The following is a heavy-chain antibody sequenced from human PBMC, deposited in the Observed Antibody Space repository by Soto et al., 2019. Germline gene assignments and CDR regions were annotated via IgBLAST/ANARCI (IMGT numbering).Heavy chain of an antibody. J-gene: IGHJ3*02. V-gene: IGHV4-31*03. CDR3: AVYCSSTSCSADAFDI. D-gene: IGHD2-2*01. CDR2: IYYSGST. CDR1: GGSISSGGYC. Sequence: PSETLSLSCTVSGGSISSGGYCWSWIRQHPGKGLEWIGYIYYSGSTYYNPSLKSRVTISVDTSKNQFSLKLSSVTAADTAVYYCAVYCSSTSCSADAFDIWGKATRATVSS.